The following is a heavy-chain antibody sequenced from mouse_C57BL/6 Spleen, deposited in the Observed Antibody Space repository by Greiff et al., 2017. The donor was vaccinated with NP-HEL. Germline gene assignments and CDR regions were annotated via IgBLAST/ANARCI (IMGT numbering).Heavy chain of an antibody. Sequence: EVQVVESGGDLVKPGGSLKLSCAASGFTFSSYGMSWVRQTPDKRLEWVATISSGGSYTYYPDSVKGRFTISRDNAKNTLYLQMSSLKSEDTAMYYCARHESTLDYWGQGTTLTVSS. CDR2: ISSGGSYT. D-gene: IGHD5-1*01. J-gene: IGHJ2*01. CDR3: ARHESTLDY. V-gene: IGHV5-6*01. CDR1: GFTFSSYG.